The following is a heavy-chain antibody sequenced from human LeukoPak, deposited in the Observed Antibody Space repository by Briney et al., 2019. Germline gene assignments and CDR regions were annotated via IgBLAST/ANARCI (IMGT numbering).Heavy chain of an antibody. V-gene: IGHV4-38-2*02. D-gene: IGHD6-13*01. J-gene: IGHJ4*02. Sequence: SETLSLTCTVSGGSISSGYYWGWIRQPPGKGLEWIGSIYHSGSTYYNPSLKSRVTISVDTSKNQFSLKLSSVTAADTAVYYCARVKGSSWPFDYWGQGTLVTVSS. CDR2: IYHSGST. CDR1: GGSISSGYY. CDR3: ARVKGSSWPFDY.